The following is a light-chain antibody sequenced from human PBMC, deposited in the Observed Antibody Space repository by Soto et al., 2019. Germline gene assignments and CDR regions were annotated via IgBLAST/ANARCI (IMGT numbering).Light chain of an antibody. CDR1: NIGRKS. J-gene: IGLJ3*02. CDR3: QVWGSNIDHVV. V-gene: IGLV3-21*02. CDR2: DDR. Sequence: SYELTQPPSVSVAPGQTAKITCGGNNIGRKSVHWYQQRPGQAPVLVVYDDRDRPSGIPERFSGSNSGNTATLIISRVEAGDEDDYYCQVWGSNIDHVVIGGGTKLTVL.